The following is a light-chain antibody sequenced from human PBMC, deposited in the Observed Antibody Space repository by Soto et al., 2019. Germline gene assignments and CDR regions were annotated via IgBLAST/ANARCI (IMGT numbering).Light chain of an antibody. V-gene: IGLV2-14*01. Sequence: QSALTQPASVSGSPGQSITISCTGSSSDVGYYIFVSWYQQRPGKAPKLMIYDVNNRPSGVSNRFSGSKSGNTASLTISGLQAEDEADYYCCSYTTSSSYVFGTGTKLTVL. CDR1: SSDVGYYIF. J-gene: IGLJ1*01. CDR2: DVN. CDR3: CSYTTSSSYV.